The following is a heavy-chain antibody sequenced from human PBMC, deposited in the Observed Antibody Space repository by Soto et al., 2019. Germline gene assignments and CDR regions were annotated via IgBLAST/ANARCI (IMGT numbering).Heavy chain of an antibody. CDR3: ARGRGSYFFDY. CDR2: IYYSGST. Sequence: LSLTCTVSGGSISSGDYYWSWIRQPPGKGLEWIGYIYYSGSTYYNPSLKSRVTISVDTSKNQFSLKLSSVTAADTAVYYCARGRGSYFFDYWGQGTLVTVSS. V-gene: IGHV4-30-4*01. D-gene: IGHD1-26*01. J-gene: IGHJ4*02. CDR1: GGSISSGDYY.